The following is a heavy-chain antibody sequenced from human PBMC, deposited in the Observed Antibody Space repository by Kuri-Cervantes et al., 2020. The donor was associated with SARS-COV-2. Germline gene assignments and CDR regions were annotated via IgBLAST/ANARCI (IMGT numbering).Heavy chain of an antibody. J-gene: IGHJ4*02. D-gene: IGHD6-19*01. CDR3: ARDLSGWPVDY. CDR2: ISYDGSNK. CDR1: GFTFSSYA. V-gene: IGHV3-30-3*01. Sequence: GGSLRLSCAASGFTFSSYAMHWVRQAPGKGLEWVAVISYDGSNKYYADSVKGRFTISRDNSKNTLYLQMNSLRAEDTAVYYCARDLSGWPVDYWGQGTLVTVSS.